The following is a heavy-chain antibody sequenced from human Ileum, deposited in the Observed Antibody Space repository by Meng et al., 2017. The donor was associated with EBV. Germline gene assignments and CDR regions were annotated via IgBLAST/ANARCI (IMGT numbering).Heavy chain of an antibody. Sequence: QVQLVQSGTEVKNPGALVKVSCKPSGYTFTSYGITWVRQAPGQGLEWMGWISGYNGNANYAQKLQGRVTMTTDTSTSTVYMELRSLRSEDTAVYYCARIAGSGWNFDYWGQGTLVTVSS. J-gene: IGHJ4*02. CDR1: GYTFTSYG. D-gene: IGHD6-19*01. V-gene: IGHV1-18*01. CDR3: ARIAGSGWNFDY. CDR2: ISGYNGNA.